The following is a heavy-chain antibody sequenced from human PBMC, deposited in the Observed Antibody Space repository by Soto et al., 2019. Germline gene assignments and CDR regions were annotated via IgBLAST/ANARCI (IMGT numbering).Heavy chain of an antibody. D-gene: IGHD2-15*01. CDR2: VSSISSTI. Sequence: GGSLRLSCAASGFTFSSYSMNWVRQAPGKGLEWVSYVSSISSTIYYADSVKGRFTISRDNAKNSLYLQMNSLRAEDTAVYYCARGRAGCSGGSCPASYWGQGTLVTVSS. V-gene: IGHV3-48*01. J-gene: IGHJ4*02. CDR3: ARGRAGCSGGSCPASY. CDR1: GFTFSSYS.